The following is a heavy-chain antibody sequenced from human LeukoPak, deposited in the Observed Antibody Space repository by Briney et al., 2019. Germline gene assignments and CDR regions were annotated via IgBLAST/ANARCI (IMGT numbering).Heavy chain of an antibody. V-gene: IGHV3-21*01. J-gene: IGHJ6*02. D-gene: IGHD1-26*01. CDR3: ATGWVGYYYGMDV. CDR1: GFNFSDIH. CDR2: ITSSSSYV. Sequence: PGGSLRLSCAASGFNFSDIHMNWVRQAPGKGLEWVSSITSSSSYVYYADSVKGRFTISRDNAKNSLCLQMNSLRAEDTAVYYCATGWVGYYYGMDVWAKGPRSPSP.